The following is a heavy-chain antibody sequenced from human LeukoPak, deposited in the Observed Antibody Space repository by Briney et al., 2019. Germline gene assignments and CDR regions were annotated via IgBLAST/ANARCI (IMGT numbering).Heavy chain of an antibody. V-gene: IGHV1-69*04. Sequence: SVKVSCKASGGTFSSYAISWVRQAPGQGLEWMGRIIPILGIANYAQKFQGRVTITADKSTSTAYMELSSLRSEDTAVYYCARERGYDLVFYYWGQGTLVTVSS. CDR1: GGTFSSYA. D-gene: IGHD5-12*01. CDR3: ARERGYDLVFYY. J-gene: IGHJ4*02. CDR2: IIPILGIA.